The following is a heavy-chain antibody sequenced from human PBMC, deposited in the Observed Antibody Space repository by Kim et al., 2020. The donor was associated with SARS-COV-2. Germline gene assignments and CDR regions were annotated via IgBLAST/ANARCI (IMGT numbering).Heavy chain of an antibody. CDR1: GGSFSDYY. J-gene: IGHJ4*02. CDR2: VDNRGRP. V-gene: IGHV4-34*01. Sequence: SETLSLTCGLYGGSFSDYYGTWIRQPPNKGLEWICEVDNRGRPKNNPSLRGRVTISKDTSKNELYLRLDSVTAADTAVYYCARGCTRLQPDSWGQGTLVT. D-gene: IGHD4-4*01. CDR3: ARGCTRLQPDS.